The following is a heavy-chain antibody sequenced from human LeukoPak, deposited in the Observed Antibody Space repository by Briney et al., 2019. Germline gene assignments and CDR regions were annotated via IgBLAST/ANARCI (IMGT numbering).Heavy chain of an antibody. J-gene: IGHJ6*02. D-gene: IGHD6-13*01. V-gene: IGHV4-34*01. CDR3: ARVRAAAGTLGYYYYYGMDV. Sequence: SETLSLTCAVYGGSFSGYYWSWIRQPPGKGLEWIGEINHSGSTNYNPSLKSRVTISVDTSKNQFSLKLSSVTAADTAVYYCARVRAAAGTLGYYYYYGMDVWGQGTTVTVSS. CDR2: INHSGST. CDR1: GGSFSGYY.